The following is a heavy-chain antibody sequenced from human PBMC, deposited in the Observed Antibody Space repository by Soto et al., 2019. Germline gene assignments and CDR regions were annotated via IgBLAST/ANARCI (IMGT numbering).Heavy chain of an antibody. CDR1: GDSSSSYY. J-gene: IGHJ4*02. CDR3: ATMGTPATGLYYFDN. Sequence: PSETLSLTCTVSGDSSSSYYWSWIRQPPGKGLEWIGYIYYSGSTNYNPSLKSRVTISVDTSKNQFSLKLTSVTAADTAVYYCATMGTPATGLYYFDNWGQGTLVTVSS. V-gene: IGHV4-59*01. D-gene: IGHD1-7*01. CDR2: IYYSGST.